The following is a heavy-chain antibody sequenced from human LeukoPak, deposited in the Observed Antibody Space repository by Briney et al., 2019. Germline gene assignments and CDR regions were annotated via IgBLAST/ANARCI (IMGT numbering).Heavy chain of an antibody. D-gene: IGHD3-3*01. V-gene: IGHV3-21*01. CDR3: ASIASPDDFWSGYQAVYFQH. J-gene: IGHJ1*01. CDR2: ISSSSSYI. CDR1: GFTFSSYS. Sequence: NPGGSLRLSCAASGFTFSSYSMNWVRQAPGKGLEWVSSISSSSSYIYYADSVKGRFTISRDNAKNSLYLQMNSLRAEDTAVYYCASIASPDDFWSGYQAVYFQHWGQGTLVTVSS.